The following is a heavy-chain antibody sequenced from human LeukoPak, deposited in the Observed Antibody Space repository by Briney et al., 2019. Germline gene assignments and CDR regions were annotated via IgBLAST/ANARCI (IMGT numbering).Heavy chain of an antibody. J-gene: IGHJ6*03. Sequence: PGGSLRLSCVASGFTFNDYYMSWIRQAPGKGLEWVSHISLSGSTVHYADSVKGRFTVSRDNAKKSLYLQMNSLRAEDTAVYYCAREISNCSSTSCHYYMDVWGKGTTVTVSS. CDR2: ISLSGSTV. V-gene: IGHV3-11*04. D-gene: IGHD2-2*01. CDR3: AREISNCSSTSCHYYMDV. CDR1: GFTFNDYY.